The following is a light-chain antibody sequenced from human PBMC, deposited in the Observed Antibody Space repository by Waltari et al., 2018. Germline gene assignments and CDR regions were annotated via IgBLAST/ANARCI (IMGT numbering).Light chain of an antibody. V-gene: IGKV3-20*01. Sequence: EIVLTQSPGTLSLSPGERATLPCRASQSVSRSYLAWYQHQPGQAPRLLIYGASSRATGIPDRFSGSVSGRDFTLTISRLEPEDFAVYYCQQYGSSPQTFGQGTKVEIK. J-gene: IGKJ1*01. CDR3: QQYGSSPQT. CDR2: GAS. CDR1: QSVSRSY.